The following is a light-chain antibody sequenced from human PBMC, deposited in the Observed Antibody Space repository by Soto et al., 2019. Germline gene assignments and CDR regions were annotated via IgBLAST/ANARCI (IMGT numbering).Light chain of an antibody. CDR1: QDIAIY. CDR2: AAS. J-gene: IGKJ5*01. CDR3: QQYYSYPLNP. V-gene: IGKV1-8*01. Sequence: GNRGIGKCRTSQDIAIYLAWYQQKPGEAPKLLIYAASTLQSGVPSRFSGRRSGTAFTLTIRCLHSEDSATHYCQQYYSYPLNPFGQGTRLEIK.